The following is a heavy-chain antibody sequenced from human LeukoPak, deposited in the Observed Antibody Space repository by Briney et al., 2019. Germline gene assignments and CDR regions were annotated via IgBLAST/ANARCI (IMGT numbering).Heavy chain of an antibody. D-gene: IGHD6-19*01. CDR2: IYSGNTT. V-gene: IGHV3-66*01. CDR3: VSSSGWSYFDF. CDR1: GFTVSSKY. Sequence: GGSLRLSCAASGFTVSSKYMSWVRQAPGKGREWVSLIYSGNTTYYADSVKGRFTILRDNSKNMLYFQMNSLRAEDTAVYYCVSSSGWSYFDFWGQGTLVTVSS. J-gene: IGHJ4*02.